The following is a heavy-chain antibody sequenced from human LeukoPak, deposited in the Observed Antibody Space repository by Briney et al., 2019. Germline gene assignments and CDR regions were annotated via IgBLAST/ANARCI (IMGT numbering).Heavy chain of an antibody. V-gene: IGHV1-2*02. D-gene: IGHD1-26*01. CDR1: GYTFTGYY. CDR2: INPNSGGT. Sequence: APVKVSCKASGYTFTGYYMHWVRQAPGQGLEWMGWINPNSGGTNYAQKFQGRVTMTRDTSISTAYMELSRLRSDDTAVYYCAREGGDGIVGALRGYMDVWGKGTTVTVSS. CDR3: AREGGDGIVGALRGYMDV. J-gene: IGHJ6*03.